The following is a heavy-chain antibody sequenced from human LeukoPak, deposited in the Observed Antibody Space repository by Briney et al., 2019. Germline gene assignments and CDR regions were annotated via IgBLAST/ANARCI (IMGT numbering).Heavy chain of an antibody. CDR2: ISSSSSTI. D-gene: IGHD7-27*01. Sequence: GGSLRLSCVGSGFTFGSYSMNWVRQAPGKGLEWVSYISSSSSTIYYADSVKGRFTISRDNAKNSLYLQMNSLRAEDTAVYYCARDSKVGTATGEADYWGQGTLVTVSS. CDR1: GFTFGSYS. V-gene: IGHV3-48*04. CDR3: ARDSKVGTATGEADY. J-gene: IGHJ4*02.